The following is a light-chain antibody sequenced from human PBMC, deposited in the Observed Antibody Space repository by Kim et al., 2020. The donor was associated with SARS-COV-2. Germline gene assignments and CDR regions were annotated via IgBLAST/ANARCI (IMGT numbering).Light chain of an antibody. J-gene: IGLJ2*01. CDR3: ASYAGGADVK. Sequence: GKSGTISGAGTSSEPIFYNYVSWYQQYPGKAPKLIVFDVSKRPSGVPDRFSGSKSGSTASLTVSGLQADDEADYYCASYAGGADVKFGGGTQLTVL. V-gene: IGLV2-11*03. CDR2: DVS. CDR1: SSEPIFYNY.